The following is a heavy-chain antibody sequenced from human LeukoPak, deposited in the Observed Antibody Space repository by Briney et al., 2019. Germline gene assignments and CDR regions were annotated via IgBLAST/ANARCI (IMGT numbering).Heavy chain of an antibody. Sequence: PSETLSLTCTVSGGPISSGSYYWSWIRQPAGKGLEWIGRIYTSGSTNYNPSLKSRVTISVDTSKNQFSLKLSSVTAADTAVYYCAREWPGFSRQNDAFDIWGQGTMVTVSS. CDR3: AREWPGFSRQNDAFDI. CDR1: GGPISSGSYY. V-gene: IGHV4-61*02. J-gene: IGHJ3*02. CDR2: IYTSGST. D-gene: IGHD3-10*01.